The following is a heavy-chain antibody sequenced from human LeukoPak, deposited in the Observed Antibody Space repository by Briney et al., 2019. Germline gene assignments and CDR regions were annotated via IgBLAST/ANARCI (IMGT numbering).Heavy chain of an antibody. CDR1: GYTFTGYY. CDR2: INPNSGGT. CDR3: ARGGWKDY. Sequence: ASVKVSCKASGYTFTGYYMHWVRQAPGQGLEWMGWINPNSGGTNYEQKVQGWVTMTRDTSISTAYMELSRLRSDDTAVYYCARGGWKDYWGQGTLVTVSS. D-gene: IGHD1-1*01. V-gene: IGHV1-2*04. J-gene: IGHJ4*02.